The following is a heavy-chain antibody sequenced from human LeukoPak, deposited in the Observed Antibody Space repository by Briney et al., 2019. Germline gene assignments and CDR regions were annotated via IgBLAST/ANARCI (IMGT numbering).Heavy chain of an antibody. CDR2: INHSGST. CDR3: ARIPCNDGDYVPLYYMDV. J-gene: IGHJ6*03. CDR1: GGSFSGYY. D-gene: IGHD4-17*01. V-gene: IGHV4-34*01. Sequence: SETLSLTCAVYGGSFSGYYWSWIRQPPGKGLEWIGEINHSGSTNYNPSLKSRVTISVDTSKNQFSLKLSSVTAADTAVYYCARIPCNDGDYVPLYYMDVWGKGTTVTISS.